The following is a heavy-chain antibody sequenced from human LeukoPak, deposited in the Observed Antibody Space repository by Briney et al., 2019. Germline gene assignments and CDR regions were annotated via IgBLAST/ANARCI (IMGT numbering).Heavy chain of an antibody. V-gene: IGHV3-30*02. CDR3: AKDLHDYGDY. CDR2: IRYDGTNK. J-gene: IGHJ4*02. CDR1: GFSFSSYG. Sequence: PGGSLRLSCAGSGFSFSSYGMHWVRQAPGKGLEWVAFIRYDGTNKYYADSVKGRFTISRDNSKNTLYLQMNSLRAEDTAVYYCAKDLHDYGDYWGQGTLVTVSS.